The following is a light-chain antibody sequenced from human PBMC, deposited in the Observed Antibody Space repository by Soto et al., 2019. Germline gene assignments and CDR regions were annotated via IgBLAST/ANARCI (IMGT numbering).Light chain of an antibody. CDR2: DAS. CDR3: QQRSNWPLT. J-gene: IGKJ4*01. V-gene: IGKV3-11*01. Sequence: EIVLTQSPATLSLSPGERATLSCRASQSVSSFLAWYQQKPGQAPRLLIYDASNKATGIPARFSGSGSGTDFTLTINSLEPEDFAVYYCQQRSNWPLTFGGGTKGEIK. CDR1: QSVSSF.